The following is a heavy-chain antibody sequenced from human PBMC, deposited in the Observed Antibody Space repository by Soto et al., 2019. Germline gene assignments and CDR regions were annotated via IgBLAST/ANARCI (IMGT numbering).Heavy chain of an antibody. D-gene: IGHD3-10*01. CDR3: ARGNKGPGHYGPGRQGWYGP. CDR2: IIPVTETP. J-gene: IGHJ5*02. V-gene: IGHV1-69*06. CDR1: GGTFISHA. Sequence: QVQLVQSGAEVKKPGSSVRVSCKVSGGTFISHAINWRRQAPGQGLEWMGVIIPVTETPNNAEKLQGRVTITEDKETTTVYMELSSLTFDDTAVYFCARGNKGPGHYGPGRQGWYGPWGQGTLVTVSS.